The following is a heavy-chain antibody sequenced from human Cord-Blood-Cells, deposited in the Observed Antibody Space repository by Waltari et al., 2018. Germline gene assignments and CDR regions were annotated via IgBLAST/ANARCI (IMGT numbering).Heavy chain of an antibody. CDR3: ARDLWGSDAFDI. V-gene: IGHV3-33*01. J-gene: IGHJ3*02. D-gene: IGHD7-27*01. CDR1: GFTFSSYG. Sequence: QVQLVASGGGVVQPGRSLRLSCAASGFTFSSYGMHWVRQAPGKGLEWVAVIWYDGSNRYYADSVKGRFTISRDNSKNTLYRQRNSLRAEDTAVYYCARDLWGSDAFDIWGQGTMVTVSS. CDR2: IWYDGSNR.